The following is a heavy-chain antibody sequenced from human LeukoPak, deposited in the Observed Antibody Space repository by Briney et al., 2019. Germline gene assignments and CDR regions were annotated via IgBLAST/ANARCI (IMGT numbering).Heavy chain of an antibody. Sequence: SLRLPCAVSGFTFDAYAMHWVGPGPGKGLEGVSGINWNSDRIGYADSVKGGFTSSTDNAKNSLYLQMNSLRAEDTAFYYCAINGGGDSGYGNFDYGGQGTLVTVSS. CDR2: INWNSDRI. D-gene: IGHD5-12*01. J-gene: IGHJ4*02. CDR1: GFTFDAYA. CDR3: AINGGGDSGYGNFDY. V-gene: IGHV3-9*01.